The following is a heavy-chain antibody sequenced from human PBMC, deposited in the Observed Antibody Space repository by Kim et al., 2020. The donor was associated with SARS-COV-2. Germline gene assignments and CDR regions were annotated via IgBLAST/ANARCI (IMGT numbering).Heavy chain of an antibody. V-gene: IGHV1-69*01. D-gene: IGHD5-18*01. J-gene: IGHJ4*02. CDR3: AGGYRGSDY. CDR2: GTA. Sequence: GTANYAQKFRGRVTITADEATSTAYMELSSLRSEDTAVYYCAGGYRGSDYWGQGTLVTVSS.